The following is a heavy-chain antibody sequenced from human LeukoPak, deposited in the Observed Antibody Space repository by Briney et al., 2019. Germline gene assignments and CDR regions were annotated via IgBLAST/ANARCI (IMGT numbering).Heavy chain of an antibody. CDR3: ARGGIVVVPAAINWFDP. CDR2: IYYSGST. V-gene: IGHV4-31*03. D-gene: IGHD2-2*02. Sequence: SQTLSLTCTVSCGSISSGGYYWRWIRQHPGKGLEWIGYIYYSGSTYYNPSLKSRFTISVDTSKNKFSLKLGSVTAADTAVYYCARGGIVVVPAAINWFDPWGQGTLVTVSS. CDR1: CGSISSGGYY. J-gene: IGHJ5*02.